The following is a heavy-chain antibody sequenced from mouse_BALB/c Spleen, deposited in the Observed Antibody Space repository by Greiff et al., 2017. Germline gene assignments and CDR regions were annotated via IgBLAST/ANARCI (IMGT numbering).Heavy chain of an antibody. J-gene: IGHJ2*01. V-gene: IGHV2-9*02. CDR2: IWAGGST. CDR3: AREGFHYFDY. CDR1: GFSLTSYG. Sequence: VKLQESGPGLVAPSQSLSITCTVSGFSLTSYGVHWVRQPPGKGLEWLGVIWAGGSTNYNSALMSRLSISKDNSKSQVFLKMNSLQTDDTAMYYCAREGFHYFDYWGQGTTLTVSS.